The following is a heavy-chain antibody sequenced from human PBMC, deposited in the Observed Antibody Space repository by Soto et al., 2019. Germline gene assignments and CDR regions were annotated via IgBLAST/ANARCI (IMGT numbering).Heavy chain of an antibody. CDR1: GFTFSSYG. J-gene: IGHJ4*02. CDR3: AREGPTMVRGVDFDY. CDR2: IWYDGSNK. Sequence: LRLSCAASGFTFSSYGMHWVRQAPGKGLEWVAVIWYDGSNKYYADSVKGRFTISRDNSKNTLYLQMNSLRAEDTAVYYCAREGPTMVRGVDFDYWGQGTLVTVSS. D-gene: IGHD3-10*01. V-gene: IGHV3-33*01.